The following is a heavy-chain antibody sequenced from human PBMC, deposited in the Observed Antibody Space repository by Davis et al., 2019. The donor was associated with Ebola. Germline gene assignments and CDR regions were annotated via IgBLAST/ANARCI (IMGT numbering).Heavy chain of an antibody. Sequence: SETLSLTCAVYGGSFSGYYWSWIRQPPGKGLEWIGEINHSGSTNYNPSLKSRVTISVDTSKNQFSLKLSSVTAADTAVYYCARASSSSWYWGYFDLWGRGTLVTVSS. CDR2: INHSGST. V-gene: IGHV4-34*01. D-gene: IGHD6-13*01. CDR3: ARASSSSWYWGYFDL. CDR1: GGSFSGYY. J-gene: IGHJ2*01.